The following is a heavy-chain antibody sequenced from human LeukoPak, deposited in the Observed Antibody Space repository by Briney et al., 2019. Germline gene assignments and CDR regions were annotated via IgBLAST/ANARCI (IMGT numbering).Heavy chain of an antibody. V-gene: IGHV4-34*01. Sequence: SETLSLTCAVYGGSFSGYYWSWIRQPPGRGLEWIGEINHSGSTNYNPSLKSRVTISVDTSKNQFSLKLSPVTAADTAVYYCARGDSDYDILTGYAPAFDIWGQGTMVTVSS. CDR1: GGSFSGYY. J-gene: IGHJ3*02. D-gene: IGHD3-9*01. CDR3: ARGDSDYDILTGYAPAFDI. CDR2: INHSGST.